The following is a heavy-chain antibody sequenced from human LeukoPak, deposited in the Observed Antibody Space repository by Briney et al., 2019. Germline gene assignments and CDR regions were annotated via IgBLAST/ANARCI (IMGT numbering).Heavy chain of an antibody. CDR3: AREEQQLVLDYYYYGMDV. V-gene: IGHV1-46*01. D-gene: IGHD6-13*01. CDR2: INPSGGST. J-gene: IGHJ6*02. CDR1: GYTFTSYY. Sequence: GASVKVSCKASGYTFTSYYMHWVRQAPGQGLEWMGIINPSGGSTSYAQKFQGRVTMTRDTSTSTAYMELRSLRSDDTAVYYCAREEQQLVLDYYYYGMDVWGQGTTVTVSS.